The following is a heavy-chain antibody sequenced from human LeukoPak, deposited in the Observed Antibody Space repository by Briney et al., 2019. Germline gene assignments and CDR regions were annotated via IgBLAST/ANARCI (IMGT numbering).Heavy chain of an antibody. D-gene: IGHD6-6*01. J-gene: IGHJ4*02. CDR2: ISSSSSYI. CDR3: ARDWGTSSLYLVN. V-gene: IGHV3-21*01. Sequence: KPGGSLRLSCAASGFTFSSYSMNWVRQAPGKGLEWVSSISSSSSYIYYADSVKGRFTISRDNSKNTLYLQMNSLRAEDTAVYYCARDWGTSSLYLVNWGQGTLVTVSS. CDR1: GFTFSSYS.